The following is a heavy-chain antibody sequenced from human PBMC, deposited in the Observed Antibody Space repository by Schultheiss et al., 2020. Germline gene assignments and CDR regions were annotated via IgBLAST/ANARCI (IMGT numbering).Heavy chain of an antibody. CDR1: GFTFSSYW. V-gene: IGHV3-21*01. CDR3: ARPDIGATITRV. J-gene: IGHJ4*02. D-gene: IGHD5-12*01. CDR2: ISSSSSYI. Sequence: GGSLRLSCAASGFTFSSYWMHWVRQAPGKGLEWVSSISSSSSYIYYADSVKGRFTISRDNAKNSLYLQMNSLRAEDTAVYYCARPDIGATITRVWGQGTLVTVSS.